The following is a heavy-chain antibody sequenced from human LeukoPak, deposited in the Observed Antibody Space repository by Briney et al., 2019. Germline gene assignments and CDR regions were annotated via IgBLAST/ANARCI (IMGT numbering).Heavy chain of an antibody. J-gene: IGHJ4*02. CDR2: IKLDGSEK. Sequence: GGSLRLSCEASGFTFTTYWMSWVRQAPGRGLEWVANIKLDGSEKYYVDSVKGRFTISRDNAKNSLYLQMNSLRAEDTAVYYCARATSLSFDYWGQGTLVTVSS. CDR3: ARATSLSFDY. CDR1: GFTFTTYW. V-gene: IGHV3-7*01. D-gene: IGHD2-2*01.